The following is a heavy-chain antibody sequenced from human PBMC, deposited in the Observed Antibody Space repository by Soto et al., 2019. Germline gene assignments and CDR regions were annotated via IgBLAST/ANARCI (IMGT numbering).Heavy chain of an antibody. D-gene: IGHD6-19*01. CDR3: ASLVAGYYGDY. V-gene: IGHV4-39*01. CDR1: GFSISSTSYY. CDR2: IYYSGST. Sequence: SETLSLTCTVSGFSISSTSYYWGWIRQPPRKGLEWIGSIYYSGSTYYNPFLKSRVTISVDTSQNQFSRKLTSVTAADTAVYYCASLVAGYYGDYWGQGTLVTVSS. J-gene: IGHJ4*02.